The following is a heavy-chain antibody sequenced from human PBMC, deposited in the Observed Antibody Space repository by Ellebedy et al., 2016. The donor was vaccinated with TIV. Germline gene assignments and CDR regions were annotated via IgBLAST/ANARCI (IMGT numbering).Heavy chain of an antibody. CDR3: AGAYQGRVPAPGAPGGWFDP. V-gene: IGHV1-18*01. CDR1: GYTFTNYD. CDR2: MDRDRGDT. D-gene: IGHD2-2*01. J-gene: IGHJ5*02. Sequence: AASVKVSCKASGYTFTNYDIFWVRQAPGQGLEWMGRMDRDRGDTVYAEKFQGRVTMTTDTSTSTGYMELRSLRSDDTAVYYCAGAYQGRVPAPGAPGGWFDPWGQGTLVTVSS.